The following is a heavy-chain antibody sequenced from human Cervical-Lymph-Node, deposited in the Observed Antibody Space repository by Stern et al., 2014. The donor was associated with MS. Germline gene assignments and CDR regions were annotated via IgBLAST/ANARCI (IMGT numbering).Heavy chain of an antibody. Sequence: QVQLVQSGAEVRKPGSSVKVSCKASGGTFSSHSFSWVRQAPVQGLEWMGQIIPIFNTANYAQKFQGRVTMTADGSTSTVYMELSSLRSEDTAVYYCAREGTETAVAAFDLWGQGTLVTVSS. V-gene: IGHV1-69*01. CDR2: IIPIFNTA. D-gene: IGHD6-19*01. CDR1: GGTFSSHS. J-gene: IGHJ4*02. CDR3: AREGTETAVAAFDL.